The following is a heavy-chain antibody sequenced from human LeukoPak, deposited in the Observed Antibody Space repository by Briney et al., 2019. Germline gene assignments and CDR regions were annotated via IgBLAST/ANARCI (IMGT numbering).Heavy chain of an antibody. CDR1: RDSVSNNTW. Sequence: KASETLSLTCDVSRDSVSNNTWWTWVRQPPGKGLEWIGEIYHTGFTRYNPSLESRVTMSVDKSKNQFSLSLSSVTAADTAVYFCARDGRYTYGSNLLDCWGQGTLVTVSP. CDR2: IYHTGFT. CDR3: ARDGRYTYGSNLLDC. D-gene: IGHD4/OR15-4a*01. J-gene: IGHJ4*02. V-gene: IGHV4/OR15-8*01.